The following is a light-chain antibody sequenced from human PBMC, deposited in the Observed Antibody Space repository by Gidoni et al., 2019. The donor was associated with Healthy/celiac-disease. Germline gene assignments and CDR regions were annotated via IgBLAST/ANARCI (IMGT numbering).Light chain of an antibody. CDR3: SSYTSSSR. CDR1: SSDVGGYNS. Sequence: QSALTQPASVSGSPGQSITISCTGTSSDVGGYNSVSWYQQHPGNAPKLMIYEVSNRPSGVPDRFSGSKSGNTASLTISGLQAEDEADYYCSSYTSSSRFGGGTKLTVL. CDR2: EVS. J-gene: IGLJ2*01. V-gene: IGLV2-14*01.